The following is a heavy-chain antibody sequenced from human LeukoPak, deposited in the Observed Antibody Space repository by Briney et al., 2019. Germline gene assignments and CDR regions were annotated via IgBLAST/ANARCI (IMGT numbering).Heavy chain of an antibody. CDR2: IYRSGST. Sequence: SETLSLTCAVSGYSISSGYYWGWIRQPPGKGLEWIGSIYRSGSTYYNPSLKSRVTISVDTSKNQFSLKMSSVTAADAAVYYCARLVYYDSSGYYFYFDFWGQGTLVAVSS. CDR1: GYSISSGYY. V-gene: IGHV4-38-2*01. D-gene: IGHD3-22*01. J-gene: IGHJ4*02. CDR3: ARLVYYDSSGYYFYFDF.